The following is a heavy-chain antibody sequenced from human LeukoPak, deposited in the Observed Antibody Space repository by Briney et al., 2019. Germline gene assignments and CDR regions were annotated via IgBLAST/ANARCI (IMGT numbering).Heavy chain of an antibody. CDR3: ARDHYMGATENLFDY. CDR1: GFTFSSYS. V-gene: IGHV3-21*01. CDR2: ISSSSSYI. D-gene: IGHD1-26*01. J-gene: IGHJ4*02. Sequence: PGGSLRLSCAASGFTFSSYSMNWVRQAPGKGLEWVSSISSSSSYIYYADSVKGRFTISRDNAKNSLYLQMNSLRAEDTAVYYCARDHYMGATENLFDYWGQGTLVTVSS.